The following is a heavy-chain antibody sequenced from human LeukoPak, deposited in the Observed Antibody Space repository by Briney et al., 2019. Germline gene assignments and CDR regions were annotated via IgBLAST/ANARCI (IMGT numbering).Heavy chain of an antibody. J-gene: IGHJ4*02. CDR2: IYYSGSA. CDR1: GGSISSYS. Sequence: SETLSLTCTVSGGSISSYSWSWIRQPPGKGPEWIGYIYYSGSASYNPSLKSRLTISVDTSKNQFSLKLSSVTAADTAVYYCATGYDSSGYYLDYWGQGTLVTVSS. V-gene: IGHV4-59*12. CDR3: ATGYDSSGYYLDY. D-gene: IGHD3-22*01.